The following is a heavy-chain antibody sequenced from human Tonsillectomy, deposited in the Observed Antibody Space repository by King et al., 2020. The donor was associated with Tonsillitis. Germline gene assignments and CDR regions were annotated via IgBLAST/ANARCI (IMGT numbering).Heavy chain of an antibody. CDR2: MNPNSGNT. CDR3: ARGITIFGVVKTGYGMDV. J-gene: IGHJ6*02. V-gene: IGHV1-8*01. CDR1: GYTFTSYD. Sequence: VQLVESGAEVKKPGASVKVSRKASGYTFTSYDINWVRQATGQGLEWMGWMNPNSGNTGYAQKFQGRVTMTRNTSISTAYMELSSLRSEDTAVYYCARGITIFGVVKTGYGMDVWGQGTTVTVSS. D-gene: IGHD3-3*01.